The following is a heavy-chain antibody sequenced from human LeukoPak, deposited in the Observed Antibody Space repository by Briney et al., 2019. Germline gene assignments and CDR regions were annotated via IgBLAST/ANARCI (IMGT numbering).Heavy chain of an antibody. CDR2: ISWNSGSI. D-gene: IGHD6-19*01. Sequence: GGSLRLSCAASGFTFDDYAMHWVRQAPGKGLEWVSGISWNSGSIGYADSVKGRFSISRDNAKNSLYLQMNSLRAEDTALYYCAKDKGSSGWYYFDYWGQGTPVTVSS. CDR3: AKDKGSSGWYYFDY. V-gene: IGHV3-9*01. CDR1: GFTFDDYA. J-gene: IGHJ4*02.